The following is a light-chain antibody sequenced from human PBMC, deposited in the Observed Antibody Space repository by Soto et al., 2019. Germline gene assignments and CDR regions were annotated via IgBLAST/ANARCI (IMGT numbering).Light chain of an antibody. Sequence: QSVLTQPPSASGSPGQSVTISCTGTSSDVGAYDYVSWHQQHPGKAPKVIIYGVNKRPSGVPDRFSGSKSGNTASLTVSGLQAEDEADYYCSSYAGTNNHVFGIGTKVTVL. CDR1: SSDVGAYDY. CDR2: GVN. V-gene: IGLV2-8*01. J-gene: IGLJ1*01. CDR3: SSYAGTNNHV.